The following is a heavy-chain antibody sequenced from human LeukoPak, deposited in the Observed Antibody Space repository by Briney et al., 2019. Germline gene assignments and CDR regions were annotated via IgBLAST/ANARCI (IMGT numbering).Heavy chain of an antibody. CDR3: AKMSSRYGSGSYHDY. V-gene: IGHV3-23*01. CDR1: GFTFSSYW. D-gene: IGHD3-10*01. J-gene: IGHJ4*02. CDR2: ISGSGGST. Sequence: GGSLRLSCAASGFTFSSYWMHWVRQAPGKGLEWVSAISGSGGSTYYADSVKGRFTISRDNSKNTLYLQMNSLRAEDTAVYYCAKMSSRYGSGSYHDYWGQGTLVTVSS.